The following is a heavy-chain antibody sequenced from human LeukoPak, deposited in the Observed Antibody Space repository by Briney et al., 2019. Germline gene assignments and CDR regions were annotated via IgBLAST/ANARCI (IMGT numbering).Heavy chain of an antibody. D-gene: IGHD2-21*01. CDR3: ARGHITPSLFDY. J-gene: IGHJ4*02. V-gene: IGHV4-34*01. CDR2: INHSGST. Sequence: SETLSLTCAVYGGSFSGYYWSWIRQPPGKGLEWIGEINHSGSTNYNPSLKSRVTISVDTSRNQFSLKLSSVTAADTAVYYCARGHITPSLFDYWGQGTLVTVSS. CDR1: GGSFSGYY.